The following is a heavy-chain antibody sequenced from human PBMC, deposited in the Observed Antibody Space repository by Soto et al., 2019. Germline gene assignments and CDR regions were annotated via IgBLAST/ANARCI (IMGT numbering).Heavy chain of an antibody. CDR3: ARGGGPYVWFNEF. CDR2: IIPVFGTT. CDR1: GGLFSSFA. Sequence: QEQLVQSGAEVKKPGSSVKVSCKDSGGLFSSFAISWVRQAPGQGLEGMGGIIPVFGTTNYAQKFQGRVTITADESTNTAYMELSSLTSDDTAMYYCARGGGPYVWFNEFWGKGPQVTVSS. J-gene: IGHJ4*02. V-gene: IGHV1-69*01. D-gene: IGHD3-16*01.